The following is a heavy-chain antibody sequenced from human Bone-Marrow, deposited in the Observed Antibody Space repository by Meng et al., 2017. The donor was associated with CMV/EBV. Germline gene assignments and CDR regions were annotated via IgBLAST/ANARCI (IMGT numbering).Heavy chain of an antibody. D-gene: IGHD6-13*01. V-gene: IGHV3-30*02. CDR3: AKDLYSSSWFYYYYYGMDV. J-gene: IGHJ6*02. CDR1: GFTFSSYG. CDR2: IRYDGSNK. Sequence: GESLKISCAASGFTFSSYGMHWVRQAPGKGLEWVAFIRYDGSNKYYADSVKGRFTISRDNSKNTLYLQMNSLRAEDTAVYYCAKDLYSSSWFYYYYYGMDVWGQGTTVTVSS.